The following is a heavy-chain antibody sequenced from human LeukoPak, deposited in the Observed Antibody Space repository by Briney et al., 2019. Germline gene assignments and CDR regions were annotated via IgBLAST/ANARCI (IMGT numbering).Heavy chain of an antibody. CDR1: GGSISSYY. V-gene: IGHV4-59*01. CDR2: IYYSGST. D-gene: IGHD2-2*01. J-gene: IGHJ4*02. CDR3: VRGEEISSRFDY. Sequence: SETLSLTCTVSGGSISSYYWSWIRQPPGKGLEWIAYIYYSGSTNYNPSLKSRVTISVDTSKNQFSLKLSSVPAADTAVYYCVRGEEISSRFDYWGQGTLVTVSS.